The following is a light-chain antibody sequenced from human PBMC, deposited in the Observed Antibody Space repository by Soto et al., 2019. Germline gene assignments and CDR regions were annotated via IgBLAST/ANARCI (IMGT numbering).Light chain of an antibody. V-gene: IGLV2-8*01. CDR1: SSDLGDFNY. CDR3: SSRIGGTSVV. J-gene: IGLJ2*01. CDR2: EVT. Sequence: QSALTQPPSASGSPGQSVTISCTGTSSDLGDFNYVSWYQQHPGQVPKLMIYEVTKRPSGAPDRFSGSKSGNTASLTVSGLQAEDEADYYCSSRIGGTSVVFGGGTKVTVL.